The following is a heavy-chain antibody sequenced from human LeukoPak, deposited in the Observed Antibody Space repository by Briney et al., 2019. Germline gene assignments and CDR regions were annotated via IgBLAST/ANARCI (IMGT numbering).Heavy chain of an antibody. CDR2: ISAYNGNT. J-gene: IGHJ3*02. Sequence: ASVKVSCKASGYTFTSYGISWVRQAPGQGLEWMGWISAYNGNTNYAQKLQGRVTMTTDTSTSTAYMELRSLRSDDTAVYYCARGLDLWYCSGWPEGHVAFDIWGQGTMVTVSS. CDR3: ARGLDLWYCSGWPEGHVAFDI. D-gene: IGHD6-19*01. V-gene: IGHV1-18*01. CDR1: GYTFTSYG.